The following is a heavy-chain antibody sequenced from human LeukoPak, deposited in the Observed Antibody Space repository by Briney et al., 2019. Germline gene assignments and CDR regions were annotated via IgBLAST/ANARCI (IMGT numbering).Heavy chain of an antibody. CDR2: IKQDGSEK. Sequence: GGSLRLSCAASGFTFSDYYMSWIRQAPGKGLEWVANIKQDGSEKYYVDSVKGRFTISRDNAKNSLYLQMNSLRAEDTAVYYCARRRPIAAADFDYWGQGTLVTVSS. CDR3: ARRRPIAAADFDY. D-gene: IGHD6-13*01. J-gene: IGHJ4*02. CDR1: GFTFSDYY. V-gene: IGHV3-7*01.